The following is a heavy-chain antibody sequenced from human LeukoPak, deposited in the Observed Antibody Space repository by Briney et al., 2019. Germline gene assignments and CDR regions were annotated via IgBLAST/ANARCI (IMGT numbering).Heavy chain of an antibody. V-gene: IGHV4-59*08. D-gene: IGHD6-19*01. CDR3: ARGKQWLVQDAFDI. CDR1: GGSISSYY. CDR2: IYYSGST. J-gene: IGHJ3*02. Sequence: SSETLSLTCTVSGGSISSYYWSWIRQPPGKGLEWIGYIYYSGSTNYNPSLKSRVTISVDTSKNQFSLKLSSVTAADTAVYYCARGKQWLVQDAFDIWGQGTMVTVSS.